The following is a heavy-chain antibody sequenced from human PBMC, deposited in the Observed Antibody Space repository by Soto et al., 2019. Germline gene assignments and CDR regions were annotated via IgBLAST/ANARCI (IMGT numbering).Heavy chain of an antibody. CDR2: INSDGSST. J-gene: IGHJ2*01. CDR1: GFTFSSYW. V-gene: IGHV3-74*01. D-gene: IGHD3-9*01. Sequence: EVQLVESGGGLVQPGGSLRLSCAASGFTFSSYWMHWVRQAPGKGLVWVSRINSDGSSTSYADSVKGRFTISRDNAKNTLYLQMNSLGAEDTAVYCCARPSSCYDILTGYYSTWYFGLWGRGTLVTVSS. CDR3: ARPSSCYDILTGYYSTWYFGL.